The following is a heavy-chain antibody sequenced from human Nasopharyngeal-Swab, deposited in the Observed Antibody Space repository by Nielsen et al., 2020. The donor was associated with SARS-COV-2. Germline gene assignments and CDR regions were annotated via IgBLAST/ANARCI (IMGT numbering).Heavy chain of an antibody. Sequence: ETLSLTCAVYGGSFTDYYWTWIRQPPGKGLEWVGRIGDKDHNYATTYGASVQGRFTISRDDSKNTAFLQMDSLKTEDTALYYCTTGFYFDYWGQGTLVTVSS. J-gene: IGHJ4*02. CDR2: IGDKDHNYAT. CDR1: GGSFTDYY. CDR3: TTGFYFDY. D-gene: IGHD1-14*01. V-gene: IGHV3-73*01.